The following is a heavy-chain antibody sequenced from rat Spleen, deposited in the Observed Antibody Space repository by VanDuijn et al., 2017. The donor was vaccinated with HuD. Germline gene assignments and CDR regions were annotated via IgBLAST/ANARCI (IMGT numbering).Heavy chain of an antibody. V-gene: IGHV5-27*01. D-gene: IGHD1-1*01. CDR1: GFTFSDYN. Sequence: EVQLVESGGGLVQPGRSLKLSCAASGFTFSDYNMAWVRQAPKKGLEWVATISTGGGNTYYRDSVKGRFTISRDNAKSTLYLQMDSLRSEDTATYYCTTDHSGEHYWGQGVMVTVSS. CDR3: TTDHSGEHY. J-gene: IGHJ2*01. CDR2: ISTGGGNT.